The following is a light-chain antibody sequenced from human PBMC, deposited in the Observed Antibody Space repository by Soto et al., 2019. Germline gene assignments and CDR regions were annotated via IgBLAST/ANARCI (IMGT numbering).Light chain of an antibody. CDR2: GAS. V-gene: IGKV3-15*01. Sequence: EIVMTQSPATLSVSPGERATLSCMASQSVSSNLAWYQQKPGQAPRLLILGASTRATGVPARFSGSGSGTEFTLSISSLQSEDFAVYYCKQYKEWPPFTFGQGTRLEIK. J-gene: IGKJ5*01. CDR3: KQYKEWPPFT. CDR1: QSVSSN.